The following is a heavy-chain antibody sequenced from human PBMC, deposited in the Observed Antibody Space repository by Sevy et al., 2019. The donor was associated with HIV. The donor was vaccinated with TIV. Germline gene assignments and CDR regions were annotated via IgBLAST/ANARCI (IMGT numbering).Heavy chain of an antibody. CDR3: ATGDSLHY. V-gene: IGHV3-30*03. Sequence: GGSLRLSCAASGFTFSSYGMHWVRQAPGKGLEWVAVISYDGSNKYYADSVKGRLTISGDNSKNTRYLQMNSLRAEDTAVYYCATGDSLHYWGQGTLVTVSS. D-gene: IGHD2-15*01. J-gene: IGHJ4*02. CDR2: ISYDGSNK. CDR1: GFTFSSYG.